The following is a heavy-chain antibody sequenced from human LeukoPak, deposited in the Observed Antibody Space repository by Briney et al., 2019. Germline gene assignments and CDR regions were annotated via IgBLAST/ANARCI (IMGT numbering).Heavy chain of an antibody. D-gene: IGHD4-17*01. J-gene: IGHJ4*02. CDR1: GFKFSSYS. Sequence: GGSLRLSCSASGFKFSSYSMKWVRQAPGKGLEWVSFISGSSSYIYFADSVKGRFTISRDNAKKSLYLQMNSLRVEDTAVYYCARDTWTTVTHIFDYWGQGTLVTVSS. CDR2: ISGSSSYI. V-gene: IGHV3-21*01. CDR3: ARDTWTTVTHIFDY.